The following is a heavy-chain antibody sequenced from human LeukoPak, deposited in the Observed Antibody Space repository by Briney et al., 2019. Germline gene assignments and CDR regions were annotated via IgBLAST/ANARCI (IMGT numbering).Heavy chain of an antibody. CDR3: ASGDYGDPPLNY. Sequence: ASVKVSCKASGYTFTDHYLHWVRQAPGQGLQWMGWINPNTGGTNYAQKFQGRVTMTRDTSISTAYMELSRLRSDDTAVYYCASGDYGDPPLNYWGQGTLVTVSS. D-gene: IGHD4/OR15-4a*01. V-gene: IGHV1-2*02. CDR1: GYTFTDHY. CDR2: INPNTGGT. J-gene: IGHJ4*02.